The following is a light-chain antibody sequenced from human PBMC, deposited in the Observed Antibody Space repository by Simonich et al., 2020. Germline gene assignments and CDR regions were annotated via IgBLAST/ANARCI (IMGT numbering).Light chain of an antibody. J-gene: IGLJ2*01. CDR3: QSYDSSNRV. CDR2: EDN. V-gene: IGLV6-57*01. CDR1: SGSIASNY. Sequence: NFMLTQPHSVSESPGKTVTISCTRSSGSIASNYVQWYQQRPGSSPTTVIYEDNHRPSGVPERFSGSIDSSSNSASLTISGLKTEDEADYYCQSYDSSNRVFGGGTKLTVL.